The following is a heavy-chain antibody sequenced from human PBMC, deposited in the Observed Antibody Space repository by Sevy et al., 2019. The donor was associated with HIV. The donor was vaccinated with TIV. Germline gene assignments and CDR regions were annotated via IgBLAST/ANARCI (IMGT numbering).Heavy chain of an antibody. Sequence: GGSLRLSCAASGFTFSNAWMSWVRQAPGKGLEWVGRIKSKTDGGTTDYAAPVKGRFTISRDDSKNTLYLQMNSLKTEETAVYYCTIAPPPYYYDSSGYYYVEYFQHWGQGTLVTVSS. CDR3: TIAPPPYYYDSSGYYYVEYFQH. CDR2: IKSKTDGGTT. J-gene: IGHJ1*01. CDR1: GFTFSNAW. V-gene: IGHV3-15*01. D-gene: IGHD3-22*01.